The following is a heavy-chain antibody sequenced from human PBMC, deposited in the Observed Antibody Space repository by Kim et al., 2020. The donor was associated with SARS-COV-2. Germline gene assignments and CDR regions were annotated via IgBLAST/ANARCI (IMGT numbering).Heavy chain of an antibody. CDR2: ISGDGGFP. CDR1: GFTFDDFV. CDR3: VGGRPSSVRDFFDF. J-gene: IGHJ4*02. D-gene: IGHD6-25*01. Sequence: GGSLRLSCATSGFTFDDFVMHWVRQAPGKGLEWVSLISGDGGFPYYADSVRGRFTVSRDNNKNALYLELTGLAGDDTALYYWVGGRPSSVRDFFDFWGQG. V-gene: IGHV3-43*02.